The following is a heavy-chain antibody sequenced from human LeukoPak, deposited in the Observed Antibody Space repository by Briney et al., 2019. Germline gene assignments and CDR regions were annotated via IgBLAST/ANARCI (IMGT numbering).Heavy chain of an antibody. CDR1: GFTFSSYG. CDR3: ARDTYCSGGSCRPDDGFGI. D-gene: IGHD2-15*01. J-gene: IGHJ3*02. Sequence: PGRSLRLSCAASGFTFSSYGMHWVRQAPGKGLEWVAVIWYDGSNKYYADSVKGRFTISRDNSKNTLYLQMNSLRAEDTAVYYCARDTYCSGGSCRPDDGFGIWGQGTMVTVSS. V-gene: IGHV3-33*01. CDR2: IWYDGSNK.